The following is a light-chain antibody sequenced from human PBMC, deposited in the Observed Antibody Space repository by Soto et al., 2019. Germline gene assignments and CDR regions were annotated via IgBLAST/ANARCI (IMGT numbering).Light chain of an antibody. V-gene: IGKV3-15*01. J-gene: IGKJ4*01. Sequence: EIVLTQSPATLSVSQGETATLSCRASQSVSYNLAWYPQKPGQGPRLLIYGAFTRATGIPARFSGSGSGTEFTLTISSLQSEDLSVDDFQQYKNWPPITFGGGNKVEIK. CDR1: QSVSYN. CDR3: QQYKNWPPIT. CDR2: GAF.